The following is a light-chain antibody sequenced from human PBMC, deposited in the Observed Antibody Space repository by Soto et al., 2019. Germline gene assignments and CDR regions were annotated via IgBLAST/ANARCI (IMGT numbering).Light chain of an antibody. CDR1: SSDLVYKY. Sequence: QSALTQPASVSGSPGQSITISCTGASSDLVYKYVSWYQQHPGKAPKLIIYEITYRPSGVSNRFSGSKSGDTASLTISGLQAEDEADYYCSSYTDNTAVFGGGTKVTVL. V-gene: IGLV2-14*01. J-gene: IGLJ3*02. CDR2: EIT. CDR3: SSYTDNTAV.